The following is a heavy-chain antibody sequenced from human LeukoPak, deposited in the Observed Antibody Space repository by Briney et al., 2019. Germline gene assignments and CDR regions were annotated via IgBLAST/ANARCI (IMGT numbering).Heavy chain of an antibody. CDR2: IYSGGST. Sequence: GGSLRLSCAASGFTFANTWMHWVRQAPGKGLEWVSVIYSGGSTDYADSVKGRFTISRDNLKNTLYLQMNSLRAEDTAVYYCARGRAGYNWGQGTLVTFSS. V-gene: IGHV3-53*01. J-gene: IGHJ4*02. D-gene: IGHD1-1*01. CDR1: GFTFANTW. CDR3: ARGRAGYN.